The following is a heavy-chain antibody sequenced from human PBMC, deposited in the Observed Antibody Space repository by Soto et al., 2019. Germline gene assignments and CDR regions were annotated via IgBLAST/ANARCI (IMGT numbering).Heavy chain of an antibody. Sequence: QVQLVQSGAEVKKPGSSVKVSCKASGGTCSSYAISWVRQAPGPGLEWMGGIIPIFGTANYAQKFQGRVTITADESTSTAYMELRILRSEDTAVDYCAGVGGFTMVRGVIITPSKYYFDYWGQGTLVTVSS. CDR1: GGTCSSYA. CDR2: IIPIFGTA. V-gene: IGHV1-69*01. CDR3: AGVGGFTMVRGVIITPSKYYFDY. D-gene: IGHD3-10*01. J-gene: IGHJ4*02.